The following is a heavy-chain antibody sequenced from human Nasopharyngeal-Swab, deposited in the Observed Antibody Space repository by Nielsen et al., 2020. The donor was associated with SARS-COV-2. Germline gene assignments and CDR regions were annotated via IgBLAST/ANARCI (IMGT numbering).Heavy chain of an antibody. CDR1: GFTFDRYA. CDR3: AKDLTGYYAPLDQ. J-gene: IGHJ4*02. Sequence: GESLKISCAASGFTFDRYAMNWVRQTPGKGLEWVSAVNGNGADTYYADSVKGRFTISRDNFKNTIYPPMNRLRAEDTAVYYCAKDLTGYYAPLDQWGQGTLVTVSS. CDR2: VNGNGADT. V-gene: IGHV3-23*01. D-gene: IGHD3-9*01.